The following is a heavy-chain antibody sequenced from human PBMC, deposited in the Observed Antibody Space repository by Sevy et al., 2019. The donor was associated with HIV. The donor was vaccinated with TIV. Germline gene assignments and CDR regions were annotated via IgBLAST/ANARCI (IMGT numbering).Heavy chain of an antibody. D-gene: IGHD3-22*01. Sequence: GGSLRLSCAASTFRVIDNYMSWVRQAPGKGLEWVSTIYSGGSTFYAYSVKGRFTISRDNSKNTLYLQMNSLRAEDTAVYYCTRDRYYDASGYDYYYYGLDVWGQGTTVTVSS. CDR1: TFRVIDNY. V-gene: IGHV3-66*01. CDR2: IYSGGST. J-gene: IGHJ6*02. CDR3: TRDRYYDASGYDYYYYGLDV.